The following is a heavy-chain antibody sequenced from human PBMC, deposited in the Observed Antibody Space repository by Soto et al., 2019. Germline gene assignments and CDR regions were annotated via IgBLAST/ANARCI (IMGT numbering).Heavy chain of an antibody. J-gene: IGHJ3*01. CDR2: VYWNDDK. CDR3: ARGLATLPVFAFDV. Sequence: QITLKGSGPTLVKPTQTLTLTCTLSGISLSTSGVGLGWIRQTPGKALEWLALVYWNDDKHSSPSLKSRLTITKDTSKNQAVLTMTNMDPVDTATYYCARGLATLPVFAFDVWGQGTVVTVSS. CDR1: GISLSTSGVG. V-gene: IGHV2-5*01. D-gene: IGHD1-1*01.